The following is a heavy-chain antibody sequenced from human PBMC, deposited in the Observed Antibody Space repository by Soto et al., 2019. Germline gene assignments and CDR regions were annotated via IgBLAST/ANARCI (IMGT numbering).Heavy chain of an antibody. D-gene: IGHD6-6*01. CDR1: GFTFSSYA. CDR3: AKDGAYSSSSLYYFDY. Sequence: EVRLLESGGGLVQPGGSLRLSCAASGFTFSSYAMSWVRQAPGKGLEWVSAISGSSGDGTYYADSVKGRFTISRDNSKNTLELQLNRLRAEDTAVYYCAKDGAYSSSSLYYFDYWGQGTLVTVSS. CDR2: ISGSSGDGT. V-gene: IGHV3-23*01. J-gene: IGHJ4*02.